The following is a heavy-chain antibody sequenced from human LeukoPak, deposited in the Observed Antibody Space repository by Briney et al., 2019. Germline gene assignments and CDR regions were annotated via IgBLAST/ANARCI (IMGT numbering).Heavy chain of an antibody. CDR1: GGSISSNNDY. D-gene: IGHD6-13*01. Sequence: SETLSLTCTVSGGSISSNNDYWGWIRQPPGRGLEWIGSIYYSGSTYDNASLKSRVTISVDTSKNQFSLKLSSVTAADTAVYYCARSRIAAAGIYYYYYGMDVWGQGTTVTVSS. CDR3: ARSRIAAAGIYYYYYGMDV. V-gene: IGHV4-39*07. CDR2: IYYSGST. J-gene: IGHJ6*02.